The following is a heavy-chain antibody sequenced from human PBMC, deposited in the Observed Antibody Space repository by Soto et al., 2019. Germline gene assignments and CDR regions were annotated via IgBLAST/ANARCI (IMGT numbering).Heavy chain of an antibody. Sequence: SVKVSCKASGGTFSSYAISWLLQAPGQGLEWMGGIIPIFGTANYAQKFQGRVTITADESTSTAYMELSSLRSEDTAVYYCAYSSGGYQPYYYYGMDVWGQGTTVTVPS. D-gene: IGHD6-19*01. V-gene: IGHV1-69*13. J-gene: IGHJ6*02. CDR3: AYSSGGYQPYYYYGMDV. CDR1: GGTFSSYA. CDR2: IIPIFGTA.